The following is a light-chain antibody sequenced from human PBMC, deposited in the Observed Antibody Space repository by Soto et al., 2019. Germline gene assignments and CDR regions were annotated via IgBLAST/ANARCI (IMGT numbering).Light chain of an antibody. Sequence: EVVLTQSPGTLSLSRGERATLSCRASERIYSAYLGWYQQKPGQAPRLLIYGTSSRATGIPDRFSGSESGTEFTLTISRLESEDFAVYYCQQYGNSPISFGQGTRLEIK. CDR3: QQYGNSPIS. CDR2: GTS. J-gene: IGKJ5*01. CDR1: ERIYSAY. V-gene: IGKV3-20*01.